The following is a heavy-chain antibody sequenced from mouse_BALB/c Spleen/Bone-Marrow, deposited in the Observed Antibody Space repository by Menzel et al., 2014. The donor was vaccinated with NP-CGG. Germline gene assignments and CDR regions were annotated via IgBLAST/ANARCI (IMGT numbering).Heavy chain of an antibody. CDR1: GFDFSRYW. J-gene: IGHJ1*01. CDR2: INPGSSTI. CDR3: ALLGYYGYFYV. Sequence: DVKLVESGGGLVQPGGSLKLSCAASGFDFSRYWMSWVRQAPGKGLEWIGEINPGSSTINYTPSLKDKFIISRDNAKNTLYLQMSKVRSEDTALYYCALLGYYGYFYVWGAGTTVTVSS. V-gene: IGHV4-1*02. D-gene: IGHD2-2*01.